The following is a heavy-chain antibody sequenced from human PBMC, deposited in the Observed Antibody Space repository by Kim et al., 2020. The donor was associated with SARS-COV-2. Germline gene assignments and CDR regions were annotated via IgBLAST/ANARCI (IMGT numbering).Heavy chain of an antibody. CDR2: INHSGST. CDR1: GGSFSGYY. CDR3: ARGPHYYGSGSYTDYYYYG. J-gene: IGHJ6*01. V-gene: IGHV4-34*01. D-gene: IGHD3-10*01. Sequence: SETLSLTCAVYGGSFSGYYWSWIRQPPGKGLEWIGEINHSGSTNYNPSLKSRVTISVDTSKNQFSLKLSSVTAADTAVYYCARGPHYYGSGSYTDYYYYG.